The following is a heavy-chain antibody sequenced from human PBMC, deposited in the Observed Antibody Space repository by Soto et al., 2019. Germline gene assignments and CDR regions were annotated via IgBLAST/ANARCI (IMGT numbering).Heavy chain of an antibody. Sequence: QVQLQESVSGLVKPSQTLVLTCTVSGDSISRDGYSWSWLRQPPGKGLEWIGYIYHSGATYYNPSLKSRVTTSVDKSKNQFSLRLASVTAADTAVYYCAREMSYYFDSWGHGTLVTVSS. CDR1: GDSISRDGYS. V-gene: IGHV4-30-2*01. CDR3: AREMSYYFDS. J-gene: IGHJ4*01. CDR2: IYHSGAT.